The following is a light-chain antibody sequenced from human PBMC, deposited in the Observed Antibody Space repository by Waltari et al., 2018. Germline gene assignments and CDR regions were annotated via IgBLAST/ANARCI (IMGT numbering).Light chain of an antibody. Sequence: DIVLPQSPATLSFSPGERATLPCRASQIGSSYLSLYPQKPGQAPRLLIYYASNRATGIPARFSGSGSGTDFTLTISSLEPEDFAVYYCQQRSNWPPRWTFGQGTKVEIK. J-gene: IGKJ1*01. CDR2: YAS. CDR1: QIGSSY. CDR3: QQRSNWPPRWT. V-gene: IGKV3-11*01.